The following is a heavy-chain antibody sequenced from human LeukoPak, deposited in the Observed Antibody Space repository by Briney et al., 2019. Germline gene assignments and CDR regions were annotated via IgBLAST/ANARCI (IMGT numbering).Heavy chain of an antibody. J-gene: IGHJ5*02. D-gene: IGHD3-9*01. CDR1: GGSFSGYY. Sequence: PSETLSLTCAVYGGSFSGYYWSWIRQPPGKGLGWIGEINHSGSTNYNPSLKSRVTISVDTSKNQFSLKLSSVTAADTAVYYCARGIQYYDILTGYYRSRWFDPWGQGTLVTVSS. CDR3: ARGIQYYDILTGYYRSRWFDP. CDR2: INHSGST. V-gene: IGHV4-34*01.